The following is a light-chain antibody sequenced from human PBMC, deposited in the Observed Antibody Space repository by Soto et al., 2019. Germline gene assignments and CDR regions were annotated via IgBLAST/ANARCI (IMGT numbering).Light chain of an antibody. J-gene: IGLJ3*02. CDR3: AAWDDSLNGLV. Sequence: QSVLTQPPSASGTPGQRVTISCSGSSSNIGSNSVNWYQQLPGPAPKLLIYSNNQRPSGVPDRFSGSKSGTSASLAISGLQSEDEADYYCAAWDDSLNGLVFGGGTKLTVL. CDR1: SSNIGSNS. CDR2: SNN. V-gene: IGLV1-44*01.